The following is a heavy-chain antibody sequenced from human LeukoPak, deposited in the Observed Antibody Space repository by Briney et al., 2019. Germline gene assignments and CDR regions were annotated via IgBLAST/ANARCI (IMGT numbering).Heavy chain of an antibody. CDR2: ISSDGSKK. V-gene: IGHV3-30-3*01. CDR1: GGSISSSYY. D-gene: IGHD1-14*01. J-gene: IGHJ4*02. CDR3: VRDAGGY. Sequence: QPSETLSLTCTVSGGSISSSYYYWGWVRQAPGKGLEWVAVISSDGSKKFYSDSVKGQFTISRDNSKNTLYLQVNSLRTEDTGVYFCVRDAGGYWGQGTLVTVSS.